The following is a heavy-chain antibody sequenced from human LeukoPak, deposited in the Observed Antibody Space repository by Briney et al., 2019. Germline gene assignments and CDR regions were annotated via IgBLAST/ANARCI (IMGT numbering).Heavy chain of an antibody. CDR2: ICPDGPVT. CDR3: VRDFRSADY. Sequence: GGSLRLSCAASGFTFSIYCMHWVRQAPGKGPMWVSRICPDGPVTNYADSVKARFSISRDNARNTVYLQMNSLRAEDTAIYYCVRDFRSADYWGQGTLVTVPS. CDR1: GFTFSIYC. V-gene: IGHV3-74*01. J-gene: IGHJ4*02.